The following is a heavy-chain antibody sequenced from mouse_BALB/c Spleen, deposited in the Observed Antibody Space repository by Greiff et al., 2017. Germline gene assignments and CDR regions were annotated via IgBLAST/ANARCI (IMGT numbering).Heavy chain of an antibody. CDR1: GFTFSSYG. V-gene: IGHV5-4*02. CDR2: ISDGGSYT. J-gene: IGHJ2*01. Sequence: EVKLVESGGDLVKPGGSLKLSCAASGFTFSSYGMYWVRQTPEKRLEWVATISDGGSYTYYPDSVKGRFTISRDNAKNNLYLQMSSLKSEDTAMYYCARELHHWGQGTTLTVSS. CDR3: ARELHH. D-gene: IGHD2-12*01.